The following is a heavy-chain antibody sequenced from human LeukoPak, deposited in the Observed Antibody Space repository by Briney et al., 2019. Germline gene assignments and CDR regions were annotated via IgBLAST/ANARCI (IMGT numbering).Heavy chain of an antibody. J-gene: IGHJ4*02. CDR3: ARDRGPIEDQAKPTEPFDY. Sequence: ASVKVSCKASGGTFSSYAISWVRQAPGQGLEWMGWINPNSGGTNYAQKFQGWVTMTRDTSISTAYMELSRLRSDDTAVYYCARDRGPIEDQAKPTEPFDYWGQGTLVTVSS. V-gene: IGHV1-2*04. CDR1: GGTFSSYA. CDR2: INPNSGGT. D-gene: IGHD3-10*01.